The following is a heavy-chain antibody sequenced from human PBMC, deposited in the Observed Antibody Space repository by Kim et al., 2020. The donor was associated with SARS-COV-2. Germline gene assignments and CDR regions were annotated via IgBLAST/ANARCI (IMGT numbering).Heavy chain of an antibody. D-gene: IGHD3-3*01. CDR1: GGSVSSVDYS. V-gene: IGHV4-61*08. Sequence: SETLSLTCTVSGGSVSSVDYSWNWIRQHPGKGLEWIGYINNSGSTKYNPSLKSRVTISVDTSKNQFSLRLSSVTAADTAVYYCARGVFGLVIIPFYYCYMDVWGKGTTVTVSS. CDR3: ARGVFGLVIIPFYYCYMDV. CDR2: INNSGST. J-gene: IGHJ6*03.